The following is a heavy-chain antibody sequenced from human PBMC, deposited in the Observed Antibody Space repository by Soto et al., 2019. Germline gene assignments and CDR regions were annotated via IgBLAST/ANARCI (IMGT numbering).Heavy chain of an antibody. D-gene: IGHD2-15*01. CDR3: ARESRYGSGGSCYFLPGIDY. CDR2: IIPIFGTA. Sequence: QVQLVQSGAGVKKPGSSVKVSCTASGGTFSSYAISWVRQAPGQGLEWVGGIIPIFGTAYYAQKFEGRVTITADESTSTAYRELSSMRSEDTAVYYCARESRYGSGGSCYFLPGIDYWGQGTLVTVSS. J-gene: IGHJ4*02. V-gene: IGHV1-69*12. CDR1: GGTFSSYA.